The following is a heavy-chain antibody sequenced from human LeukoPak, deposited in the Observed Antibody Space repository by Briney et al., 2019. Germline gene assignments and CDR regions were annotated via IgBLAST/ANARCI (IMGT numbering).Heavy chain of an antibody. CDR1: GFTFSSYG. CDR2: ISSGRPTI. CDR3: ARGGASRPDF. D-gene: IGHD1-26*01. Sequence: GGSLRLSCAASGFTFSSYGMHWVRQAPGKGLEWVSYISSGRPTINYADSVKGRFTISRDNARNSLYLQMNSLRAEDTAVYYCARGGASRPDFWGQGTMVTVSS. J-gene: IGHJ3*01. V-gene: IGHV3-48*01.